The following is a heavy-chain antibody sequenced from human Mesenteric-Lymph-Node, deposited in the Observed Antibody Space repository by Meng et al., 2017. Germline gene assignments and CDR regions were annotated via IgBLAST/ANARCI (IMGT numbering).Heavy chain of an antibody. CDR3: ARDSKTQYYYYGLDV. Sequence: SLKISCAASGFTFDDYAMHWVRQAPGKGLEWVSGISWNSGSIGYADSVKGRFTISRDNAKNSLYLQMNSLRAEDTAVYYCARDSKTQYYYYGLDVWGQGAMVTVSS. CDR2: ISWNSGSI. V-gene: IGHV3-9*01. J-gene: IGHJ6*02. CDR1: GFTFDDYA.